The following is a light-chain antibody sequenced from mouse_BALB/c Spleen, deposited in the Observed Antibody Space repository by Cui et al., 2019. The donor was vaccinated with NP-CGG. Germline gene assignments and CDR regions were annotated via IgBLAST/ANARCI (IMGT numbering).Light chain of an antibody. Sequence: QAVVTQDSALTTSPGETVTLTCRSSTGAVIISNYANWVQEKADHLFTGLIGGTNNRPPGVPARFSGSLIGDKAALTITGAQTEDEAIYFCALWYSNHWVFGGGTKLTVL. CDR2: GTN. V-gene: IGLV1*01. CDR3: ALWYSNHWV. CDR1: TGAVIISNY. J-gene: IGLJ1*01.